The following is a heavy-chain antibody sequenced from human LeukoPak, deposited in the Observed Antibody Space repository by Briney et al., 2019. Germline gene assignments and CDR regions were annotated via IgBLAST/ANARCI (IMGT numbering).Heavy chain of an antibody. CDR3: GRFRYESSGYGPPWIDF. D-gene: IGHD3-22*01. CDR2: IDTNSGNP. Sequence: ASVKVSCEASGYTLTSHPLNWVRQAPGQGLESIGWIDTNSGNPTNGQGFTGRFVLSLDTSVNMAYMEISGLKAEDTAVYYCGRFRYESSGYGPPWIDFWGQGTLVTVSS. CDR1: GYTLTSHP. V-gene: IGHV7-4-1*04. J-gene: IGHJ4*02.